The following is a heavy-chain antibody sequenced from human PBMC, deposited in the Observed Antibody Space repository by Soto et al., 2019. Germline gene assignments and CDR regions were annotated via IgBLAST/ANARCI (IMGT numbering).Heavy chain of an antibody. CDR2: IYYSGST. J-gene: IGHJ4*02. Sequence: ETLSLTCTVSGGSISSYYWSWIRQPPGKGLEWIGYIYYSGSTNYNPSLKSRVTISVNTSKNQFSLKLSSVTAADTAVYYCARRYGSSFDYWGQGTPVTVSS. V-gene: IGHV4-59*08. D-gene: IGHD3-16*01. CDR1: GGSISSYY. CDR3: ARRYGSSFDY.